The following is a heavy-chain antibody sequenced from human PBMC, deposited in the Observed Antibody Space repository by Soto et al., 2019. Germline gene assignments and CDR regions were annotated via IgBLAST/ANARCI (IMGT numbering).Heavy chain of an antibody. CDR1: LGTVSNADHY. J-gene: IGHJ4*02. Sequence: SETLSLTCTVSLGTVSNADHYWSWIRQPPGKGLEWIAYVYYSGGTNYNPSLKSRVTISMDTSKNQFALKLNSVTAADTAIYYCAGGDDRDKRGYWGQGVLVTVSS. CDR2: VYYSGGT. V-gene: IGHV4-61*08. CDR3: AGGDDRDKRGY. D-gene: IGHD3-16*01.